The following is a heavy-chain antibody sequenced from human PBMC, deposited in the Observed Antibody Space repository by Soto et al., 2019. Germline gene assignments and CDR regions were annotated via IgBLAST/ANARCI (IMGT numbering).Heavy chain of an antibody. CDR1: GYTFTSYY. D-gene: IGHD1-1*01. CDR2: INPSGGST. CDR3: ARGARERTTSTYDAFDI. Sequence: ASVKVSCKASGYTFTSYYMHWVRQAPGQGLEWMGIINPSGGSTSYAQKFQGRVTMTRDTSTSTVYMELSSLRSEDTAVYYCARGARERTTSTYDAFDIWGQGTMVTVSS. J-gene: IGHJ3*02. V-gene: IGHV1-46*01.